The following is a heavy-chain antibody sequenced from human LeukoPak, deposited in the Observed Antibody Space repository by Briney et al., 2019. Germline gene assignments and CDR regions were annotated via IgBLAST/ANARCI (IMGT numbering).Heavy chain of an antibody. D-gene: IGHD5-12*01. V-gene: IGHV3-30*02. CDR3: AKGGSGYDYSFDY. J-gene: IGHJ4*02. CDR2: IRYDGSNK. Sequence: PGGSLRLSCAASGFTFSSYGMHWVRQAPGKGLEWVAFIRYDGSNKYYADSVKSRFTISRDNSKNTLYLQMNSLRAEDTAVYYCAKGGSGYDYSFDYWGQGTLVTVSS. CDR1: GFTFSSYG.